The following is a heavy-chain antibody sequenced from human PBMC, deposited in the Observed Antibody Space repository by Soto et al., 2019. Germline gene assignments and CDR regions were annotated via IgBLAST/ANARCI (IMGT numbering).Heavy chain of an antibody. CDR1: GVSISSGGYN. CDR2: IYNSGST. V-gene: IGHV4-31*03. CDR3: ARGGYCSNGVSYVYYGVDV. Sequence: KTSETLSLTCSVSGVSISSGGYNWSWIRQHPGKGLEWIGYIYNSGSTYYNPSLKSRVTISVDTSENQFSLKLSSVTAADTAVYYCARGGYCSNGVSYVYYGVDVWGQGTTVTVSS. J-gene: IGHJ6*02. D-gene: IGHD2-8*01.